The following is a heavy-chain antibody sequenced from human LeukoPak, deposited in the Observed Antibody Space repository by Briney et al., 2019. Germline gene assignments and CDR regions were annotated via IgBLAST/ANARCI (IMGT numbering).Heavy chain of an antibody. CDR3: ARLRLTVPPDY. CDR1: GRSFSGYY. J-gene: IGHJ4*02. CDR2: INHSGST. V-gene: IGHV4-34*01. D-gene: IGHD4-17*01. Sequence: PSETLSLTCAVDGRSFSGYYWSWIRQPPGKGLEWIGEINHSGSTNYNPSLKSRVTISVDTSKNQFSLKLSSVTAADTAVYYCARLRLTVPPDYWGQGTLVTVSS.